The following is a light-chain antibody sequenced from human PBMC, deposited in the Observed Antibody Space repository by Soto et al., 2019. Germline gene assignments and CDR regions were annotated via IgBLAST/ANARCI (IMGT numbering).Light chain of an antibody. J-gene: IGLJ2*01. V-gene: IGLV2-8*01. CDR2: EVS. CDR1: SSDVGGYDR. Sequence: QLVLTQPPSASGSPGQSVTISCTGTSSDVGGYDRVSWYQQHPGKVPKLMIYEVSKRPSGVPDRFSASKSGNTASLTVSGLQTEDEADYYCSSYAGSNNYVVFGGGTKVTVL. CDR3: SSYAGSNNYVV.